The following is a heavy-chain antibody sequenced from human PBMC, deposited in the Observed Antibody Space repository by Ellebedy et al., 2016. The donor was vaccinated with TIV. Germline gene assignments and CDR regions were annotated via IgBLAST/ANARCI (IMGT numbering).Heavy chain of an antibody. Sequence: GGSLRLXXAASGFTFSNYWMSWVRQAPGKGLEWVANIKQDGSEKYYVDSVRGRFTISRDNAKNSLYLQMNSLSAEDTAVYYCARSYSSAHLGSLDSWGQGTLVTVSS. CDR3: ARSYSSAHLGSLDS. CDR2: IKQDGSEK. D-gene: IGHD3-22*01. J-gene: IGHJ4*02. CDR1: GFTFSNYW. V-gene: IGHV3-7*01.